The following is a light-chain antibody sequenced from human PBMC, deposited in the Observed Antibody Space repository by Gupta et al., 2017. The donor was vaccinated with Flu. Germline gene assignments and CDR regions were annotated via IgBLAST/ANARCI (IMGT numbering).Light chain of an antibody. CDR1: QSVLYSPNNKNY. CDR2: WAS. V-gene: IGKV4-1*01. Sequence: NCKSSQSVLYSPNNKNYLAWYQQKPGQPPKLLIYWASTLESGVPDRFSGSGSGTDFTLTISSLQAEDVAVYYCQQYYSTPYTFGQGTKLEIK. CDR3: QQYYSTPYT. J-gene: IGKJ2*01.